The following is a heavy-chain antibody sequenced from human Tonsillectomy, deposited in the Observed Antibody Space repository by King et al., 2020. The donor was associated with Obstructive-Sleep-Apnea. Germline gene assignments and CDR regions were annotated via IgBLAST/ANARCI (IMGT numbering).Heavy chain of an antibody. CDR3: AKVGGLTVTSDY. CDR2: IRYDGSYK. J-gene: IGHJ4*02. Sequence: VQLVESGGGVVQPGGSLRLSCAASGFTFSTYGMHWVRQTPVKGLEWVAFIRYDGSYKHYSDSVKGRFTISRDNSKSTLFLQMSSLRPEDTAVYYCAKVGGLTVTSDYWGQGTLVTVSS. CDR1: GFTFSTYG. V-gene: IGHV3-30*02. D-gene: IGHD4-17*01.